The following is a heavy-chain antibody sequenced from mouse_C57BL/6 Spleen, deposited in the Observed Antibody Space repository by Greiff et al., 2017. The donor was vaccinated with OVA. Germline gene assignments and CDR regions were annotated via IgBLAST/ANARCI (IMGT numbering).Heavy chain of an antibody. D-gene: IGHD2-4*01. Sequence: QVQLQQPGAELVKPGASVKMSCKASGYTFTSYWITWVKPRPGQGLEWIGDIYPGSGSTNYNETFKSKATLTVDTSSSTAYMQLSSLTSEDSAVYDCARGDDDYDGYVDVWGTGTTGTVSS. V-gene: IGHV1-55*01. J-gene: IGHJ1*03. CDR3: ARGDDDYDGYVDV. CDR2: IYPGSGST. CDR1: GYTFTSYW.